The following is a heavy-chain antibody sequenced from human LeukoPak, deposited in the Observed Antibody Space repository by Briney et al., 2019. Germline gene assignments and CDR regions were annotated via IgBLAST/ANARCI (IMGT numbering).Heavy chain of an antibody. CDR2: IRYDGSNK. Sequence: GGSLRLSCAASGFTFGSYGMHWVRQAPGKGLEWVAFIRYDGSNKYYVDSVKGRFTISRDNSKNTLYLQMNSLRAEDTAVYYCARARSSYGYGDAFDIWGQGTMVTVSS. CDR3: ARARSSYGYGDAFDI. V-gene: IGHV3-30*02. J-gene: IGHJ3*02. D-gene: IGHD5-18*01. CDR1: GFTFGSYG.